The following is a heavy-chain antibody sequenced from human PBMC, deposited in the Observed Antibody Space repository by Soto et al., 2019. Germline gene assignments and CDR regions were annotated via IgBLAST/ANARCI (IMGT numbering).Heavy chain of an antibody. CDR1: GFTFSDYY. J-gene: IGHJ6*03. Sequence: QVQLVESGGGLVKPGGSLRLSCAASGFTFSDYYMSWIRQAPGKGLEWVSYISSSGSTIYYADSVKGRFTISRDNANISLYLQMNSLRAEDRAVYYCARVFGYCTNGVCYTVHYYYYYMDVWGKGTTVTVSS. CDR3: ARVFGYCTNGVCYTVHYYYYYMDV. CDR2: ISSSGSTI. V-gene: IGHV3-11*01. D-gene: IGHD2-8*01.